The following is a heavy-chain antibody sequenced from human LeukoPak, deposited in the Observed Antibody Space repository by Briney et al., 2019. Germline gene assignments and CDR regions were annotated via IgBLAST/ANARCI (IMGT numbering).Heavy chain of an antibody. CDR2: INSDGSST. J-gene: IGHJ3*02. CDR1: GFTFSSYW. CDR3: ARDSSYYDSSGSYSVGAFDI. Sequence: GGSLRLSCAAPGFTFSSYWMHWVRQAPGKGLVWVSRINSDGSSTSYADSVKGRFTISRDNAKNTLYLQMNSLRAEDTAVYYCARDSSYYDSSGSYSVGAFDIWGQGTMVTVSS. V-gene: IGHV3-74*01. D-gene: IGHD3-22*01.